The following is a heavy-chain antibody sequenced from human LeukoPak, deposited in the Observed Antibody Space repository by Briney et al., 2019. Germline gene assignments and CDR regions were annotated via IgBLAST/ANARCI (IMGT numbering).Heavy chain of an antibody. CDR3: AKDYTYYYDSIMLGREPDY. Sequence: PGGSLRLSCAASGFTFSSYAMSWVRQAPGKGLEWVSAISGSGGSTYCADSVKGRFAISRDNSKNTLYLQMNSLRAEDTAVYYCAKDYTYYYDSIMLGREPDYWGQGTLVTVSS. D-gene: IGHD3-22*01. V-gene: IGHV3-23*01. CDR2: ISGSGGST. CDR1: GFTFSSYA. J-gene: IGHJ4*02.